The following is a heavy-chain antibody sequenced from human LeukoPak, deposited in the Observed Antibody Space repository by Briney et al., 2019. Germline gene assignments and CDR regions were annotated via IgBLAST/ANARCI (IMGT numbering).Heavy chain of an antibody. V-gene: IGHV4-38-2*02. CDR3: ARGLSMADLGWFDP. CDR2: IYHSGST. J-gene: IGHJ5*02. Sequence: PSETLSLTCTVSGYSISSGYYWGWIRQPPGKGLEWIGSIYHSGSTYYNPSLKSRVTISVDTSKNQFSLKLSSVTAADTAVYYCARGLSMADLGWFDPWGQGTLVTVSS. D-gene: IGHD2-8*01. CDR1: GYSISSGYY.